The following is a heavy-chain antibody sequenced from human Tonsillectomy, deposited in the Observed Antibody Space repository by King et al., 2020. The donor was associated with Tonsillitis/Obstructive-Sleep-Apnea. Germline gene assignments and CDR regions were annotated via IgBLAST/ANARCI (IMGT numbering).Heavy chain of an antibody. D-gene: IGHD2-2*01. CDR1: GGSFSGYY. V-gene: IGHV4-34*01. CDR3: ARSDSNIVVVPAADGLGAFDI. Sequence: VQLQQWGAGLLKPSETLSLTCAVYGGSFSGYYWSWIRQPPGKGLEWIGEINHSESTNYNPSLKSRVTISVDTSKNQCSLKLSAVTAADTAVYYCARSDSNIVVVPAADGLGAFDIWGQGTMVTVSS. CDR2: INHSEST. J-gene: IGHJ3*02.